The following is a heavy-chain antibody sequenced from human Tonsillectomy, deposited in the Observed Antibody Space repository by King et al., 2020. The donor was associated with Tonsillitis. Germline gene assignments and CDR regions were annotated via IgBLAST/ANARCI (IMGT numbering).Heavy chain of an antibody. CDR1: GFTFSSYW. Sequence: VQLVESGGGLVQPGGSLRLSCAASGFTFSSYWMHWVRQAPGKGLVWVSRINSDGRSTSYADSVKGRFTISRDNAQNTLYLQMNSLRAEDTAVYYCARDITMIRGKYYYYALDVWGQGTTVTVSS. CDR2: INSDGRST. D-gene: IGHD3-10*01. V-gene: IGHV3-74*01. J-gene: IGHJ6*02. CDR3: ARDITMIRGKYYYYALDV.